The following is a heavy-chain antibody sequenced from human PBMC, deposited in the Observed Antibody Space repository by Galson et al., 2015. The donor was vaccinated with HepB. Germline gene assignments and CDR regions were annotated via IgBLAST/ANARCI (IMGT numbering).Heavy chain of an antibody. Sequence: SLRLSCAASGFTFSSYSMNWVRQAPGKGLEWVSSISSSSSYIYYADSVKGRFTISRDNAKNSLYLQMNSLRAEDTAVYYCVRPCQIAARPFFCYWGQGTLVTVSS. CDR1: GFTFSSYS. V-gene: IGHV3-21*01. D-gene: IGHD6-6*01. J-gene: IGHJ4*02. CDR3: VRPCQIAARPFFCY. CDR2: ISSSSSYI.